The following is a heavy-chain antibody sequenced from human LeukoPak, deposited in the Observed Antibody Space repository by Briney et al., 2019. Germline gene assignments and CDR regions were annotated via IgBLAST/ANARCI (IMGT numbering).Heavy chain of an antibody. Sequence: SETLSLTCAVYGGSFSDSYWYWIRQPPGKGLEWIGEISHSGSTNYNPSLKSRVSVSEDTSKNQFSLKLSSVTAADTAVYYCARGRGVAARPNDAFDIWSQGTMVTVSS. CDR2: ISHSGST. V-gene: IGHV4-34*01. J-gene: IGHJ3*02. CDR3: ARGRGVAARPNDAFDI. D-gene: IGHD6-6*01. CDR1: GGSFSDSY.